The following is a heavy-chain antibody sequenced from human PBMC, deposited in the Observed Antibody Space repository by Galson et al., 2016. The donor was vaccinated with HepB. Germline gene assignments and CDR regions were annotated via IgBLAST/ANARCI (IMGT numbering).Heavy chain of an antibody. CDR2: AYHSGNS. D-gene: IGHD6-25*01. J-gene: IGHJ2*01. CDR3: AKNGPAHSGGWHFGL. Sequence: SETLSLTCAVSGGSVSSDTWWSWVRQSPGKGLEWIAEAYHSGNSNYNPALKTRLIMSVDSSKNEISLKLTSVTAAGTAVYYCAKNGPAHSGGWHFGLWGRSTLVTVSS. CDR1: GGSVSSDTW. V-gene: IGHV4-4*02.